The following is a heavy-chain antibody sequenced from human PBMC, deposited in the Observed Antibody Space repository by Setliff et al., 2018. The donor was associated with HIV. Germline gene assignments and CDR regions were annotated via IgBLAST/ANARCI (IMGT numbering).Heavy chain of an antibody. V-gene: IGHV1-69*10. CDR1: GGTFSSYS. D-gene: IGHD1-26*01. CDR2: IIIG. Sequence: GASVKVSCKASGGTFSSYSVTWVRQAPGQGLEWMGGIIIGNYAQKFQGRVTITADESTSTAYMELSSLRSEDTAVYYCARGVDGNYRKFFDNWGQGTLVTVSS. J-gene: IGHJ4*02. CDR3: ARGVDGNYRKFFDN.